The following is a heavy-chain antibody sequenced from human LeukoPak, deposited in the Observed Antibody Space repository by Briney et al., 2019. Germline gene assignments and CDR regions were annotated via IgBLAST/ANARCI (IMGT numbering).Heavy chain of an antibody. CDR1: GYTFTGYY. CDR2: INPNSGGT. D-gene: IGHD1-26*01. V-gene: IGHV1-2*04. J-gene: IGHJ4*02. CDR3: AREWYSGSSEPFKRFDY. Sequence: ASVKVSCKASGYTFTGYYMHWVRQAPGQGLEWMGWINPNSGGTNYAQKFQGWVTMTRDTSTSTVYMELSSLRSEDTAVYYCAREWYSGSSEPFKRFDYWGQGTLVTVSS.